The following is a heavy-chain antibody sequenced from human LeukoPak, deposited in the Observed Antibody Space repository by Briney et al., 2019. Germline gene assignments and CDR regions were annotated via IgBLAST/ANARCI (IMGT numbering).Heavy chain of an antibody. J-gene: IGHJ4*02. CDR3: ARWGYCSGGSCPGLDY. D-gene: IGHD2-15*01. Sequence: SQTLSLTCTVSGGSISSGDYYWSWIRQPPGKGLEWIGYIYYSGSTYYNPSLKGRVTISVDTSKNQFSLKLSSVTAADTAVYYCARWGYCSGGSCPGLDYWGQGTLVTVSS. CDR2: IYYSGST. V-gene: IGHV4-30-4*01. CDR1: GGSISSGDYY.